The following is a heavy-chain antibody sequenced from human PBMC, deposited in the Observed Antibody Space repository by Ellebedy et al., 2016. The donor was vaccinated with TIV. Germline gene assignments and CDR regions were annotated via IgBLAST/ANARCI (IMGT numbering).Heavy chain of an antibody. Sequence: MPSETLSLTCTVSGGSISSYYWSWIRQPPGKELEWLGYISYSGSTSYNPSLKSLVTISADMSKNHFSLKLSSVTAADTAVYYGARRTLTGYSYYFQYWGQGTLVTVSS. CDR2: ISYSGST. D-gene: IGHD2-15*01. V-gene: IGHV4-59*08. CDR1: GGSISSYY. J-gene: IGHJ4*02. CDR3: ARRTLTGYSYYFQY.